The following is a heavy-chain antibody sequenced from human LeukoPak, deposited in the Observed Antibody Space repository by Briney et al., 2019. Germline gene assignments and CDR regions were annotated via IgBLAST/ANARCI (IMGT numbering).Heavy chain of an antibody. CDR2: ISYDGSNK. CDR3: ANLPNLWGTAMVTQGYYYYYMDV. V-gene: IGHV3-30*18. CDR1: GFTFSSYG. J-gene: IGHJ6*03. D-gene: IGHD5-18*01. Sequence: GGSLRLSCAASGFTFSSYGMHWVRQAPGKGLEWVAVISYDGSNKYYADSVKGRFTISRDNSKNTLYLQMNSLRAEDTAVYYCANLPNLWGTAMVTQGYYYYYMDVWGKGTTVTVSS.